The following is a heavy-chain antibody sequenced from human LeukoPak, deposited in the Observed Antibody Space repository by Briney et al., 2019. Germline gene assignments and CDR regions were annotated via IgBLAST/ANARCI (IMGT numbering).Heavy chain of an antibody. CDR1: GFTFSNYW. V-gene: IGHV3-7*04. Sequence: GGSLRLSCAASGFTFSNYWMSWVRQAPGRGLEFMANIKEAGSEKYYVDSVKGRFTISRDNDKNLVHLQMDSLRAEDAAVYYCARGGGMRSWYDFDYWGQGTLVTVSS. CDR2: IKEAGSEK. CDR3: ARGGGMRSWYDFDY. D-gene: IGHD6-13*01. J-gene: IGHJ4*02.